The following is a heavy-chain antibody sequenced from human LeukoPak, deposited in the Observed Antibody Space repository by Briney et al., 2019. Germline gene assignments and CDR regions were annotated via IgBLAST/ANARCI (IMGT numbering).Heavy chain of an antibody. CDR3: ARGLVIRYFDL. J-gene: IGHJ2*01. D-gene: IGHD4-23*01. V-gene: IGHV4-59*01. CDR1: GGSISSYY. Sequence: SETLSLTCTVSGGSISSYYWSCIRQSPGMGLEWIGSIYYSGATVYNPSLKSRVTISVDTSKNQFSLKLSSVTAADTAVYYCARGLVIRYFDLWGRGTLVTVSS. CDR2: IYYSGAT.